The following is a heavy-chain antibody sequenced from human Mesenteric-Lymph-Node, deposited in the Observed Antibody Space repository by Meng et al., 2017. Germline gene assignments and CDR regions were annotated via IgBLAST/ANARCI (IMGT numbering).Heavy chain of an antibody. CDR2: LYYTGTT. Sequence: SETLSLTCTVSGGSISSSSYYWGWIRQPPGKGLEWIGGLYYTGTTYYSPSLKSRLTISVDTSNNQFSLKLTSVTAADTAVYYCARDVEPLVANTGYVAFDLWGQGTMVTVSS. D-gene: IGHD5-12*01. J-gene: IGHJ3*01. CDR3: ARDVEPLVANTGYVAFDL. CDR1: GGSISSSSYY. V-gene: IGHV4-39*02.